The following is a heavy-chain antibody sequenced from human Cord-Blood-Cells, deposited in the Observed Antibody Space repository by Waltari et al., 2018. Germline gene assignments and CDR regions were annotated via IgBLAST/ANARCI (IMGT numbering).Heavy chain of an antibody. CDR3: ARAVVATIDY. CDR2: IYTSGST. D-gene: IGHD5-12*01. CDR1: GGSISSGSYY. J-gene: IGHJ4*02. V-gene: IGHV4-61*09. Sequence: QVQLQESGPGLVKHSQTLSLTCTVSGGSISSGSYYWSWIRQPAGKGLEWIGYIYTSGSTNYNPSLKSRVTISVDTSKNQFSLKLSSVTAADTAVYYCARAVVATIDYWGQGTLVTVSS.